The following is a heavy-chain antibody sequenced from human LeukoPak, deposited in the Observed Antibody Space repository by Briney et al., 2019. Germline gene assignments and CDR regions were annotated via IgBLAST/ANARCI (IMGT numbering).Heavy chain of an antibody. J-gene: IGHJ3*02. CDR3: AKDTMLWFGGDDAFDI. CDR2: ISGSGGST. D-gene: IGHD3-10*01. CDR1: GFTFSSYA. Sequence: GGSLRLSCAASGFTFSSYAMSWVRQAPGKGLEWVSAISGSGGSTYYADSVKGRSTISRDNSKNTLYLQMNSLRAEDTAVYYCAKDTMLWFGGDDAFDIWGQGTMVTVSS. V-gene: IGHV3-23*01.